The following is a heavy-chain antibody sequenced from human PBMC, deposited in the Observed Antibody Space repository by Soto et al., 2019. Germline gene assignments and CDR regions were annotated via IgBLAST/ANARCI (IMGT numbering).Heavy chain of an antibody. CDR2: IFSNDAK. CDR1: GFSLSNARMS. CDR3: ARIRGWGWLGPNDY. Sequence: QVTLKESGPVLVKPTETLTLTCTVSGFSLSNARMSVSWIRQPPGKALEWLAHIFSNDAKSYSASLKNRLTMSKDTSKSQVVITMTKMDPVDTATYYCARIRGWGWLGPNDYWGQGTLVTVSS. J-gene: IGHJ4*02. D-gene: IGHD3-10*01. V-gene: IGHV2-26*01.